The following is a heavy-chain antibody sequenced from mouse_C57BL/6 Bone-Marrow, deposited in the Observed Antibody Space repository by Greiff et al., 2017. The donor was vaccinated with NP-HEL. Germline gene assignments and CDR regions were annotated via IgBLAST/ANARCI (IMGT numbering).Heavy chain of an antibody. D-gene: IGHD1-1*01. V-gene: IGHV5-9-1*02. CDR3: TRDITPYWYFDV. CDR2: ISSGGDYI. CDR1: GFTFSSYA. Sequence: EVKLMESGEGLVKPGGSLKLSCAASGFTFSSYAMSWVRQTPEKRLEWVAYISSGGDYIYYADTVKGRFTISRDNARNTLYLQMSSLKSEDTAMYYCTRDITPYWYFDVWGTGTTVTVSS. J-gene: IGHJ1*03.